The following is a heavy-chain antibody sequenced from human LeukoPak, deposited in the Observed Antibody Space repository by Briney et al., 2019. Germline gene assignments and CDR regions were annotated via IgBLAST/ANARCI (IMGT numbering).Heavy chain of an antibody. D-gene: IGHD6-13*01. Sequence: SETLSLTCTVSGGSISSGGYYWSWIRQHPGKGLEWIGYIYYSGSTHYNPSLKSRVTISVDTSKNQFSLKLSSVTAADTAVYYCARSYSSSWHDYYYYMDVWGKGTTVTVSS. CDR3: ARSYSSSWHDYYYYMDV. J-gene: IGHJ6*03. V-gene: IGHV4-31*03. CDR2: IYYSGST. CDR1: GGSISSGGYY.